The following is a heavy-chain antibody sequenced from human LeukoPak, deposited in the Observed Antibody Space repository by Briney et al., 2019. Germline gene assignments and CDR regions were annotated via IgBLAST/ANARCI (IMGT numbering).Heavy chain of an antibody. CDR2: ISSSGSYT. CDR3: ARTVGRGPGGHFDY. J-gene: IGHJ4*02. CDR1: GLCYSDYY. D-gene: IGHD3-10*01. V-gene: IGHV3-11*03. Sequence: GGSLRLSCAASGLCYSDYYMTWLRQAPGKGLEGVSYISSSGSYTNYADSVQGRFTVSRDNDKNSLSLHMTSLRAEDTAVYYCARTVGRGPGGHFDYWGQGTLVIVSS.